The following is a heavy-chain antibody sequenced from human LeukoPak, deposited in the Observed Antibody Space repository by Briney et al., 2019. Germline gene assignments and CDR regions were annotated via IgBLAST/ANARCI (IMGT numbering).Heavy chain of an antibody. CDR2: INHSGST. J-gene: IGHJ4*02. D-gene: IGHD3-10*01. Sequence: PSETLSLTCAVYGGSFSGYYWSWIRQPPGKGLEWIGEINHSGSTNYNPSLKSRVTISVDTSKNQFSLKLSSVTAADTAVYYCASRSFWNYGYWGQGTLVTVSS. V-gene: IGHV4-34*01. CDR3: ASRSFWNYGY. CDR1: GGSFSGYY.